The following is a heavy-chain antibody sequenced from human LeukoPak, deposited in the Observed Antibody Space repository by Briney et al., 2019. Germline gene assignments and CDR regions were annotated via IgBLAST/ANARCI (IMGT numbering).Heavy chain of an antibody. D-gene: IGHD5-12*01. V-gene: IGHV3-64D*09. CDR1: GVTFSSYY. CDR2: ISSNGGST. J-gene: IGHJ4*02. CDR3: ETDPEYSGYEWGNFDY. Sequence: PGGSLTLTCTASGVTFSSYYWNWVRQAPGKGLEYVSAISSNGGSTYYADSVKGRFTISRDNVNNTLYLQMSSLTAEHTAVYYAETDPEYSGYEWGNFDYWGQGTLVTVSS.